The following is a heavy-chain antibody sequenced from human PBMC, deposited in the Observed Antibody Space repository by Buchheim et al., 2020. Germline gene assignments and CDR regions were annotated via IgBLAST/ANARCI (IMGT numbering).Heavy chain of an antibody. J-gene: IGHJ6*02. CDR2: IIPIFGTA. CDR1: GGTFSSYA. V-gene: IGHV1-69*01. CDR3: ARVPSAARTTYYYYGMDV. D-gene: IGHD6-6*01. Sequence: QVQLVQSGAEVKKPGSSVKVSCKASGGTFSSYAISWVRQAPGQGLEWMGGIIPIFGTANYAQKFQGRVTITADESTSTAYMELSGLRSEDTAVYYCARVPSAARTTYYYYGMDVWGQGTT.